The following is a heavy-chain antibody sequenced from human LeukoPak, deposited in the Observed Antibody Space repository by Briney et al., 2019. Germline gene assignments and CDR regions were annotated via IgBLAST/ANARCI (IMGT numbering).Heavy chain of an antibody. CDR3: ARALDGYITLYFDY. V-gene: IGHV3-23*01. J-gene: IGHJ4*02. CDR2: ISGSGGST. Sequence: PGGSLRLSCAVSGFTFSSYAMSWVRQAPGKGLEWVSAISGSGGSTYYADSVKGRFTISRDNSKNTLYLQMNSLRAEDTAVYYCARALDGYITLYFDYWGQGTLVTVSS. CDR1: GFTFSSYA. D-gene: IGHD5-24*01.